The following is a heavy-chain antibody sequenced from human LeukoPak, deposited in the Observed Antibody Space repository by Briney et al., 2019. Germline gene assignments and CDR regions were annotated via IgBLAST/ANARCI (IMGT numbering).Heavy chain of an antibody. CDR2: IKQDGSEK. V-gene: IGHV3-7*01. CDR1: GFTLSTYW. CDR3: ARDRGSSGRLGRFDN. D-gene: IGHD6-19*01. J-gene: IGHJ4*02. Sequence: PGGSLGLSCAASGFTLSTYWMTWVRQAPGKGLEWVANIKQDGSEKYYVDSVKGRFTISRDNAKKLLYLQMNSLRVEDTAVYYCARDRGSSGRLGRFDNWGQGTLVTVSP.